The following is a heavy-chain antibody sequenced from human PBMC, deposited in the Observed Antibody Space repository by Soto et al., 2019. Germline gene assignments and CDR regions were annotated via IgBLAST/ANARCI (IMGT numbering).Heavy chain of an antibody. CDR3: AREKLGDYWAFDY. CDR1: GFTFSSYG. Sequence: GGSLRLSCAASGFTFSSYGMHWVRQAPGKGLEWVAVIWYDGSNKYYADSVKGRFTISRDNSKNTLYLQMNSLRAEDTAAYYCAREKLGDYWAFDYWGQGTLVTVSS. CDR2: IWYDGSNK. D-gene: IGHD4-17*01. V-gene: IGHV3-33*01. J-gene: IGHJ4*02.